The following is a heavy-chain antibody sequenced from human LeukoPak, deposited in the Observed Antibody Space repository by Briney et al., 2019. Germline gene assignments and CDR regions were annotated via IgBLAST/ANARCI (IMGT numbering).Heavy chain of an antibody. CDR3: ARDHADIAVVVAANGFDY. CDR2: ISYDGSNK. J-gene: IGHJ4*02. V-gene: IGHV3-30-3*01. D-gene: IGHD2-15*01. Sequence: PGGSLRLSCAASGFTFSSYAMPWVRQAPGKGLEWVAVISYDGSNKYYADSVKGRFTISRDNSKNTLYLQMNSLRAEDTAVYYCARDHADIAVVVAANGFDYWGQGTLVTVSS. CDR1: GFTFSSYA.